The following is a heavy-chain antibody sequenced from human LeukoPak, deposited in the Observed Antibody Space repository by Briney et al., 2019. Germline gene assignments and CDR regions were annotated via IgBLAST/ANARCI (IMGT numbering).Heavy chain of an antibody. CDR1: GFTFSSYA. D-gene: IGHD1-26*01. Sequence: GGSLRLSCAASGFTFSSYAMHWVRQAPGKGLEWVAVISYDGNTKFYVESVKGRFTISRDNSKSTLYLLMNSLGGEDTAVYYCAKDRVGSPQNDAFHIWGQGTMVIVSS. CDR3: AKDRVGSPQNDAFHI. V-gene: IGHV3-30*04. J-gene: IGHJ3*02. CDR2: ISYDGNTK.